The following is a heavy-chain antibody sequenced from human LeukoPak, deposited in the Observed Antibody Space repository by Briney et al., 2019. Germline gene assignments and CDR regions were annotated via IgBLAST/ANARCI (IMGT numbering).Heavy chain of an antibody. CDR2: IFYSGST. CDR1: GGSFSSSTYY. J-gene: IGHJ5*02. V-gene: IGHV4-39*07. Sequence: SETLSLTCTVSGGSFSSSTYYWVWIRQPPGKGLEWIGSIFYSGSTYYNSSLKSRVTISVDTSKNQFSLKLTSLTAADTAVYYCARVRGWFDPWGQGTLVTVSS. CDR3: ARVRGWFDP.